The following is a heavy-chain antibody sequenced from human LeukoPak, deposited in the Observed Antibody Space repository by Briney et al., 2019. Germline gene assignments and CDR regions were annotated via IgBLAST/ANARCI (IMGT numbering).Heavy chain of an antibody. CDR3: ARPIMLNIAAAIDY. V-gene: IGHV4-38-2*01. CDR1: GYSISSGYY. D-gene: IGHD6-13*01. CDR2: IYHSGST. J-gene: IGHJ4*02. Sequence: PSETLSLTCAVSGYSISSGYYWGWIRQPPGKGLEWIGSIYHSGSTYYNPSLKSRVTISVDTSKNQFSLKLSSVTAADTAVYYCARPIMLNIAAAIDYWGQGTLVTVSS.